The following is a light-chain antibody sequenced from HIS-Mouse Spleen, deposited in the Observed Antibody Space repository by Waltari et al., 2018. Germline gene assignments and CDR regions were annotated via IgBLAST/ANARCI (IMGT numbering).Light chain of an antibody. CDR3: CSYAGSREV. CDR2: EGS. Sequence: QSALTQPASVSGSPGQSLTISCTGTSSAVGSYNLVSWYQQHPGKAPKLMIYEGSKRPSGVSNRFSGSKSGNTASLTISGLQAEDEADYYCCSYAGSREVFGTGTKVTVL. V-gene: IGLV2-23*01. CDR1: SSAVGSYNL. J-gene: IGLJ1*01.